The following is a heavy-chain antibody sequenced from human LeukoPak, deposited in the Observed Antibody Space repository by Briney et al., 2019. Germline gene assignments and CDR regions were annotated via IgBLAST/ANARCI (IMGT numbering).Heavy chain of an antibody. CDR2: IIPIFGTA. V-gene: IGHV1-69*13. J-gene: IGHJ4*02. Sequence: ASVKVSCKASGGTFSSYAISWVRQAPGQGLEWMGGIIPIFGTANYAQKFQGRVTITADESTSTAYMELSSLRSEDTAVYYCARSESYGDYYFDYWGQGTLVTVSS. CDR3: ARSESYGDYYFDY. CDR1: GGTFSSYA. D-gene: IGHD4-17*01.